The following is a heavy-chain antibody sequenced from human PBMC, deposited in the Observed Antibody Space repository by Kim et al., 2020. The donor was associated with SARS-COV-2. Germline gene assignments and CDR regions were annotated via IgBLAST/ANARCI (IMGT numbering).Heavy chain of an antibody. CDR3: AKYSGTFSAINCFDP. D-gene: IGHD1-26*01. CDR2: ISGSGGST. CDR1: GFTFSIYA. V-gene: IGHV3-23*01. Sequence: GGSLRLSCAASGFTFSIYAMSWVRQAPGKGLEWVSTISGSGGSTYFADSVKGRFTISRDNSKNTLYLQMKSLRAEGTAVYYCAKYSGTFSAINCFDPWGQGTLVTVSS. J-gene: IGHJ5*02.